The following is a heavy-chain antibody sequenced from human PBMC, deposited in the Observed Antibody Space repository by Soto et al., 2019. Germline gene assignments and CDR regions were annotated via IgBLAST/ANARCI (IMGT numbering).Heavy chain of an antibody. CDR3: AISMIVVVPEPFFEY. V-gene: IGHV4-31*03. CDR2: MYYSGST. J-gene: IGHJ4*02. D-gene: IGHD3-22*01. CDR1: GGSISSGGYY. Sequence: PSETLSLTCTVSGGSISSGGYYWSWIRQHPGKGLEWIGYMYYSGSTYYNPSLKSRVTISVDTSKNQFSLKLSSVTAADTAVYYCAISMIVVVPEPFFEYWGRGTLVTVPQ.